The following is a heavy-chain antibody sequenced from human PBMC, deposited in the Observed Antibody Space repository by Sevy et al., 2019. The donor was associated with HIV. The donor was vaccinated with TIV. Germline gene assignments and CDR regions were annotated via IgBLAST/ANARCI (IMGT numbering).Heavy chain of an antibody. CDR2: IWYDGSNK. CDR3: AKGGGSGSYVYYYYMDV. V-gene: IGHV3-33*06. J-gene: IGHJ6*03. D-gene: IGHD3-10*01. Sequence: GGSLRLSCAASGFTFSSYGMHWVRQAPGKGLEWVAVIWYDGSNKYYAYSVKGRFTISRDNSKNTLYLQMNSLRAEDTAVYYCAKGGGSGSYVYYYYMDVWGKGTTVTVSS. CDR1: GFTFSSYG.